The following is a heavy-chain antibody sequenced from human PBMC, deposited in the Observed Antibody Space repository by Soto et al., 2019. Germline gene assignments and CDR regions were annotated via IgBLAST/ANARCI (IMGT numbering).Heavy chain of an antibody. CDR2: TYYRSKWYN. V-gene: IGHV6-1*01. CDR3: ARAGGVLVGATGYYYYGMDV. D-gene: IGHD1-26*01. CDR1: GDSVSSNSAA. J-gene: IGHJ6*02. Sequence: SQTLSLTCAISGDSVSSNSAAWNWIRQSPSRGLEWLGRTYYRSKWYNDYAVSVKSRITINPDTSKNQFSLQLNSVTPEDTAVYYCARAGGVLVGATGYYYYGMDVWGQGTTVTVSS.